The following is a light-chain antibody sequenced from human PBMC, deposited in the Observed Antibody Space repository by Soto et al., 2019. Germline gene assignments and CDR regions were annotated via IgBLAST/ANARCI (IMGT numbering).Light chain of an antibody. CDR3: SSYAGSNNLVV. V-gene: IGLV2-8*01. Sequence: QSALTQPPSASGSPGQSVTISCTGTSSDVGGYNYVSWYQQHPGKAPKLIIYEVSKRPSGVPDRFSGSKSGNTASLTVSGLQAEDEADYYCSSYAGSNNLVVFGGGTKLTVL. J-gene: IGLJ2*01. CDR1: SSDVGGYNY. CDR2: EVS.